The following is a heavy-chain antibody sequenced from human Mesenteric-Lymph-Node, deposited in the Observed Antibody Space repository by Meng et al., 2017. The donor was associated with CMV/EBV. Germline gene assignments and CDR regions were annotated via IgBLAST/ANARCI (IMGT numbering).Heavy chain of an antibody. J-gene: IGHJ6*02. D-gene: IGHD1-26*01. CDR2: MTGSGGTA. CDR3: VKEASYFPYGMDV. V-gene: IGHV3-23*01. CDR1: EFTFSSYA. Sequence: GESLKISCEASEFTFSSYAMNWVRQAPGKGLEWVSAMTGSGGTAYSADSVKGRFTISRDNSKNTVYLQMNSLRAEDTAIYYCVKEASYFPYGMDVWGQGTTVTVSS.